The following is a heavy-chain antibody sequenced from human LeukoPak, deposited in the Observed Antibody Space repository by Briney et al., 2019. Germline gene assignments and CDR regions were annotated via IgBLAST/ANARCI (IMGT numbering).Heavy chain of an antibody. J-gene: IGHJ6*04. V-gene: IGHV1-18*01. CDR3: ARVGPTHYYYFLDV. CDR1: GYTFTNFG. CDR2: ISVNNGNA. D-gene: IGHD1-26*01. Sequence: ASVKVSCKASGYTFTNFGISWVRQAPGQGLEWMGWISVNNGNAIYAQKFQGRVTMTTDSSTSTAYMELRSLRPDDTAVYYCARVGPTHYYYFLDVWGKGTTVTVSS.